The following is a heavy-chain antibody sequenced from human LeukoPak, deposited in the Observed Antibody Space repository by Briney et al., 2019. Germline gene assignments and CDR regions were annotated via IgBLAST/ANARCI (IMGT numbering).Heavy chain of an antibody. CDR2: IWYDGSNK. CDR3: ARDGQIWFGELWGPMYYFDY. J-gene: IGHJ4*02. V-gene: IGHV3-33*01. D-gene: IGHD3-10*01. CDR1: GFTFSSYG. Sequence: GGSLRLSCAASGFTFSSYGMHWVRQAPGKGLEWVAVIWYDGSNKYYADSVKGRFTISRDNSKNTLYLQMNSLRAEDTAVYYCARDGQIWFGELWGPMYYFDYWGQGTLVTVSS.